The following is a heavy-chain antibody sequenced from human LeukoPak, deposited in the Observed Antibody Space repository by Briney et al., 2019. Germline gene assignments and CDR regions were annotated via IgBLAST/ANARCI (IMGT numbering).Heavy chain of an antibody. CDR3: ARDQARSSGWYGPYYYYMDV. V-gene: IGHV3-53*01. CDR2: IYSGVST. CDR1: GFSVSSNY. Sequence: RGSLRLSCAASGFSVSSNYMSWVRQAPGEGLEWVSVIYSGVSTYYADYVKGRFTTSRDNSKNTLYLQMNSLRAEDTAVYYCARDQARSSGWYGPYYYYMDVWGKGTTVTVSS. D-gene: IGHD6-19*01. J-gene: IGHJ6*03.